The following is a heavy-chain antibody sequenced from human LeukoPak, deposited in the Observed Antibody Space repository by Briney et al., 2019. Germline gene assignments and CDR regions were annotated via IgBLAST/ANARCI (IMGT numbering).Heavy chain of an antibody. V-gene: IGHV3-48*03. CDR2: ISSSGSTI. D-gene: IGHD3-10*01. CDR1: GFTFSSYE. CDR3: AKPVTHYGSGTVLMDV. Sequence: GGSLRLSCAASGFTFSSYEMNWVRQAPGKGLEWVSYISSSGSTIYYADSVKGRFTISRDNSKNTLYLQMNSLRAEDTAVYYCAKPVTHYGSGTVLMDVWGKGTTVTISS. J-gene: IGHJ6*04.